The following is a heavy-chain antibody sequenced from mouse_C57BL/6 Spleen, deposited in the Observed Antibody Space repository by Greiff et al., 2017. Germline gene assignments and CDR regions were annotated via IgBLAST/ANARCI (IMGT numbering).Heavy chain of an antibody. CDR1: GYTFTSYW. CDR2: IDPSDSYT. J-gene: IGHJ3*01. V-gene: IGHV1-69*01. Sequence: QVQLQQPGAELVMPGASVKLSCKASGYTFTSYWMHWVKQRPGLGLEWIGEIDPSDSYTNYNQKFKGKSTLTVDKSSSTAYMQLSSLTSEDSAVYYCARYYYGSSPSFAYWGQGTLVTVSA. D-gene: IGHD1-1*01. CDR3: ARYYYGSSPSFAY.